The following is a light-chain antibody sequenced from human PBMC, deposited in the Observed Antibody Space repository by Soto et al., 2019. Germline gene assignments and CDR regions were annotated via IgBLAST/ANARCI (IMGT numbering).Light chain of an antibody. V-gene: IGLV2-14*01. J-gene: IGLJ3*02. CDR1: SSDVGGFNY. Sequence: QSALTQPASVSGSPGQSISISCTGTSSDVGGFNYVSWYQHHPGKAPKLMIYGVSNRPSGVSSRFSGSKSGNTASLTISGLRADDEADYYCSSYTASSTLVFGGGTKLTVL. CDR2: GVS. CDR3: SSYTASSTLV.